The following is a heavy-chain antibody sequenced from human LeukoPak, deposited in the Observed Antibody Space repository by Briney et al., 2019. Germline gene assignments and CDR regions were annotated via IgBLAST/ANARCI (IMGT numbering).Heavy chain of an antibody. J-gene: IGHJ4*02. D-gene: IGHD6-19*01. Sequence: GGSLRLSCAASGFTFSSYAMHWVRQAPGKGLEWVAVISYDGSNKYYADSVKGRFTISRDNSENTLYLQMNSLRAEDTAVYYCARGGGWYFVDYWGQGTLVTVSS. CDR2: ISYDGSNK. CDR1: GFTFSSYA. CDR3: ARGGGWYFVDY. V-gene: IGHV3-30-3*01.